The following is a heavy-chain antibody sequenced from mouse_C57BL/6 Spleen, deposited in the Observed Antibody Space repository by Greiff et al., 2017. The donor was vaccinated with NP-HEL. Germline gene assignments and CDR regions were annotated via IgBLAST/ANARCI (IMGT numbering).Heavy chain of an antibody. CDR1: GYSFTGYF. V-gene: IGHV1-20*01. CDR3: ARDYYDYDGPFAY. Sequence: EVQLQQSGPELVKPGDSVKISCKASGYSFTGYFMNWVMQSHGKSLEWIGRINPYNGDTFYNQKFKGKATLTVDKSSSTAHMELRSLTSEDSAVYYCARDYYDYDGPFAYWGQGTLVTVSA. CDR2: INPYNGDT. D-gene: IGHD2-4*01. J-gene: IGHJ3*01.